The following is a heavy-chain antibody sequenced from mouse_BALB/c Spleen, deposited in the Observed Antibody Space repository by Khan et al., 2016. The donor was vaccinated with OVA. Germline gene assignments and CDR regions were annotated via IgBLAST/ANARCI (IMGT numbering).Heavy chain of an antibody. Sequence: EVQLVESGGDLVKPGGSLRLACAASGFTFSNYGMSWVRQFPDKRLEWVATINSDGYYTYYPDTVKGRFTISRNNAENTLYLQLGSLKSGDTAIYYFARHLTGSFAYWGLGCLVTVPA. CDR1: GFTFSNYG. CDR3: ARHLTGSFAY. V-gene: IGHV5-6*01. CDR2: INSDGYYT. J-gene: IGHJ3*01. D-gene: IGHD4-1*01.